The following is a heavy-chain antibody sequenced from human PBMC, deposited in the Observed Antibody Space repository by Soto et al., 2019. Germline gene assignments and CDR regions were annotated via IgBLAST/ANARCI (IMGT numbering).Heavy chain of an antibody. V-gene: IGHV2-26*01. CDR3: ARVRGVVTSIPDY. Sequence: QVTLKESGPVLVKPTETLTLTCTVSGFSLSNARMGVSWIRQPPGKALEGLAHIFSNDEKSYSTSLKSRLTISKDTSKRQVVLTLTNMDPVDTATYYCARVRGVVTSIPDYWGQGTLVTVSS. CDR1: GFSLSNARMG. CDR2: IFSNDEK. D-gene: IGHD2-21*02. J-gene: IGHJ4*02.